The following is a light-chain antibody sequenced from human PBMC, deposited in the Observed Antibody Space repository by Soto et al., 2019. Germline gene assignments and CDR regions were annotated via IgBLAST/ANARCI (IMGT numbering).Light chain of an antibody. CDR1: QSVSSN. V-gene: IGKV3-15*01. CDR2: GAS. J-gene: IGKJ3*01. CDR3: QQYNNWPFT. Sequence: EIVMTQSPATLSVSPGERATLSCRASQSVSSNLAWYQQQPGQAPRLLIYGASTRATGIPARFSGSGSGTEFTLTISSLQSEDFAVYSCQQYNNWPFTFGPGTKVDIK.